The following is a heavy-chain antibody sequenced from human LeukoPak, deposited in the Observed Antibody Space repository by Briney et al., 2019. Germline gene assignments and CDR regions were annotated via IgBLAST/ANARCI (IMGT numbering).Heavy chain of an antibody. Sequence: GVLRLSCAASGFTLSNYAMSWVRQAPGKGLEWVSAISGSGGSTYYADSVKGRFTISRDNSKNTLYLQMNSLRAEDTAVCYCAKDSTSLGVGWFDPWGQGTLVTVSS. J-gene: IGHJ5*02. CDR1: GFTLSNYA. V-gene: IGHV3-23*01. CDR2: ISGSGGST. D-gene: IGHD3-10*01. CDR3: AKDSTSLGVGWFDP.